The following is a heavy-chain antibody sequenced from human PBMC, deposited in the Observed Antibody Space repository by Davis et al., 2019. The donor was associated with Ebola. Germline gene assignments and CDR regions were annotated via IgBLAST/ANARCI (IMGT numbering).Heavy chain of an antibody. CDR1: GGSISSYY. V-gene: IGHV4-4*07. D-gene: IGHD4-17*01. Sequence: SETLSLTCTVSGGSISSYYWSWIRQPAGKGLEWIGRIYTSGSTNYNPSLKSRVTMSVDTSKNQFSLKLSSVTAADTAVYYCARDRAVTTLGYYYYGMDVWGQGTTVTVSS. J-gene: IGHJ6*02. CDR3: ARDRAVTTLGYYYYGMDV. CDR2: IYTSGST.